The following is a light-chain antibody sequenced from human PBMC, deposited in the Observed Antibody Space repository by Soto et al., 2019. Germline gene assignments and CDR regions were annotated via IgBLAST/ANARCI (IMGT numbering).Light chain of an antibody. CDR1: QDISNY. Sequence: DLRMTQSPSSLSASVGDRVTITCQVSQDISNYLNWYQQKPGKAPKLLIFDASNVETGVPSRFSGSGSGTDITFTIHSLQPEDAATYYCQQYEDLPLTFGGGTKVGIK. V-gene: IGKV1-33*01. CDR2: DAS. J-gene: IGKJ4*01. CDR3: QQYEDLPLT.